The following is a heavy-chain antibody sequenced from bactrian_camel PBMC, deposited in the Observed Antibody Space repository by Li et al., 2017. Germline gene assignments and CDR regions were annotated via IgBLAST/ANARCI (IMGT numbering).Heavy chain of an antibody. D-gene: IGHD1*01. V-gene: IGHV3S1*01. CDR2: ISSAGDKS. J-gene: IGHJ4*01. CDR1: GFTFSSYW. CDR3: VRDLVVSGYAPFNY. Sequence: HVQLVESGGGLVQPGGSLRLSCAASGFTFSSYWMYWVRQAPGKGLEWVSTISSAGDKSYYSDSIKGRFTISRDNAKNTVYLQMNSLKPEDTAVFYCVRDLVVSGYAPFNYWGQGTQVTVS.